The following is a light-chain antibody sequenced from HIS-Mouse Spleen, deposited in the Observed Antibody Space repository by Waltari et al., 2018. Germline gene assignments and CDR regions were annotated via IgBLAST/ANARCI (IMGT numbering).Light chain of an antibody. V-gene: IGLV1-40*01. Sequence: QSVLTQPPSVSGAPGQRVTIPCTRRSPNTGPGYAVPGYHQLPGPAPKLLIYGNSNRPSGVPDRFSGSKSGTSASLAITGLQAEDEADYYCQSYDSSLSGVVFGGGTKLTVL. CDR3: QSYDSSLSGVV. J-gene: IGLJ2*01. CDR2: GNS. CDR1: SPNTGPGYA.